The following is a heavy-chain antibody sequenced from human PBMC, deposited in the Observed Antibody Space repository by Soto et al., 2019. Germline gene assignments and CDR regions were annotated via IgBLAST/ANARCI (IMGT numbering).Heavy chain of an antibody. D-gene: IGHD3-9*01. CDR3: TRLPALNDILTGYSPFDY. Sequence: EVQLVESGGGLVQPGGSLKLSCAASGFTFSGSAMHWVRQASGKGLEWVGRIRSKANSYATAYAASVKGRFTISRDDSKNTAYLQMNSLKTEDTAVYYCTRLPALNDILTGYSPFDYWGQGALVTVSS. J-gene: IGHJ4*02. CDR2: IRSKANSYAT. CDR1: GFTFSGSA. V-gene: IGHV3-73*02.